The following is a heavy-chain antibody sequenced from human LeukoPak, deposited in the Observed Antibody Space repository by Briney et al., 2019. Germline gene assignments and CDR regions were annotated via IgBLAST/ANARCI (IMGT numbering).Heavy chain of an antibody. CDR1: GFTFSSYG. V-gene: IGHV3-30*18. CDR3: AKDSSLVPAAPFDY. J-gene: IGHJ4*02. Sequence: QPGGSLRLSCAASGFTFSSYGMHWVRQAPGKGLEWVAVISYDGSNKYYADSVKGRFTISRDNSKNTLYLQMNSLRAEDTAVYYCAKDSSLVPAAPFDYWGQGTLVTVSS. D-gene: IGHD2-2*01. CDR2: ISYDGSNK.